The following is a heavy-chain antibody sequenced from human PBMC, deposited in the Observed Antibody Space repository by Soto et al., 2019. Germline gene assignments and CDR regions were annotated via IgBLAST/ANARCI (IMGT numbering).Heavy chain of an antibody. Sequence: PGGSLRLSCAASGFTFSSYAMSWVRQAPGKGLEWVSAITNSGDRSYYADSVKGRFTISKDNSKNTLYLQMNSLRAEDTAVYYCANLRLSGYSPSWFDPWGQGTLVTVSS. CDR3: ANLRLSGYSPSWFDP. CDR1: GFTFSSYA. J-gene: IGHJ5*02. V-gene: IGHV3-23*01. D-gene: IGHD3-22*01. CDR2: ITNSGDRS.